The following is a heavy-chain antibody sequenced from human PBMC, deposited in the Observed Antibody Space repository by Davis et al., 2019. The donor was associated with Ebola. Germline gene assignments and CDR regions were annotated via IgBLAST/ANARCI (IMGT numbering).Heavy chain of an antibody. CDR3: STTVVTPHDAFDI. CDR1: GFTFSGSA. J-gene: IGHJ3*02. Sequence: GESLKISCAASGFTFSGSAMHWVRQASGKGLEWVGRIRRKANSYATAYAASVKGRFTISRDDSKNTAYLQMNSLKTEDTAVYYCSTTVVTPHDAFDIWGQGTMVTVSS. V-gene: IGHV3-73*01. D-gene: IGHD4-23*01. CDR2: IRRKANSYAT.